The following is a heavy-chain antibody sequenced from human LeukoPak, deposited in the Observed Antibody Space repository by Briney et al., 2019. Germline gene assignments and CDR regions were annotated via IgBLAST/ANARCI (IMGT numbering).Heavy chain of an antibody. CDR1: GFTFSNYG. V-gene: IGHV3-21*01. J-gene: IGHJ4*02. D-gene: IGHD1-26*01. CDR2: ISTNSSFI. CDR3: ARYVGSTSLDY. Sequence: PGGSLRLSCAASGFTFSNYGMNWVRQAPGKGLEWVSSISTNSSFIYYADSVKGRFTISRDNAKNSLYLQMNSLRAEDTAIYFCARYVGSTSLDYWGQGTLVTVSS.